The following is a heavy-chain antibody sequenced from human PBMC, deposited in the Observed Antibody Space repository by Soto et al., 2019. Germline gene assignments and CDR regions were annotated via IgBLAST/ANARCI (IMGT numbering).Heavy chain of an antibody. CDR1: GHTLTEFS. Sequence: GASVKVSCKISGHTLTEFSIHWVRQAPGKGLEWMGGFDPEGGEAIYAQKWHGRVTVTEDTVTDTAYMELSSLTSDDTAVYYCAKDLSDYTGYFDYWGQGTLVTVSS. D-gene: IGHD3-16*01. J-gene: IGHJ4*02. CDR3: AKDLSDYTGYFDY. CDR2: FDPEGGEA. V-gene: IGHV1-24*01.